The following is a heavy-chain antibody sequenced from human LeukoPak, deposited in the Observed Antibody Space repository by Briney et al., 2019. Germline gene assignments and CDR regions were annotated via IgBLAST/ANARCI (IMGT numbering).Heavy chain of an antibody. Sequence: GGSLRLSCSASGFTFSTYGMSWVRQAPGKGLEWVSGISGSGSSTYYADSVKGRFTISRDNSKNTLYLQMNSLRAEDTAVFYCAKEKDVVVVVAPTPWFDPWGQGTLVIVSS. CDR2: ISGSGSST. D-gene: IGHD2-15*01. CDR3: AKEKDVVVVVAPTPWFDP. V-gene: IGHV3-23*01. J-gene: IGHJ5*02. CDR1: GFTFSTYG.